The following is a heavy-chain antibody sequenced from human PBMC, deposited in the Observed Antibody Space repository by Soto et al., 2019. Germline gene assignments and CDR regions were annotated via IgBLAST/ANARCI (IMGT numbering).Heavy chain of an antibody. D-gene: IGHD3-3*01. CDR1: GYSISSGYY. Sequence: TLSLTCAFSGYSISSGYYWGWIRQPPGKGLEWIGTIYLSGTTYYNPSLKSRVTISVDTSKNQFSLKLSSVTAADTAVYYCAREGDDVLRFLEWLSDGGRYFDYWGQGTLVTVSS. V-gene: IGHV4-38-2*02. CDR2: IYLSGTT. CDR3: AREGDDVLRFLEWLSDGGRYFDY. J-gene: IGHJ4*02.